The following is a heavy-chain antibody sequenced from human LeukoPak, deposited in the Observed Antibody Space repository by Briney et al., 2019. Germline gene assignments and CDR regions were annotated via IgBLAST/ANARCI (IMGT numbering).Heavy chain of an antibody. Sequence: GGSLRLSCAASGFTVSSNYMSWVRQAPGKGLEWVLSIYSGGSTYYADSVKGRFTISRDNSKNTVYLQMNSLRAEDTAVYFCARVRLDRSERNLDAFENWGQGTMVTVSS. CDR1: GFTVSSNY. CDR2: IYSGGST. J-gene: IGHJ3*02. D-gene: IGHD1-14*01. V-gene: IGHV3-53*01. CDR3: ARVRLDRSERNLDAFEN.